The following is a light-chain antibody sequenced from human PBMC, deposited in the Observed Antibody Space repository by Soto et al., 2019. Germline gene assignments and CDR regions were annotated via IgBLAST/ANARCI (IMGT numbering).Light chain of an antibody. Sequence: QSALTQPASVSGSPGQSITISCTGTSSDVGRYNLVSWYQQHPGKAPKFMIYEVSKRPSGVSNRFSGSKSGNTASLTISGLQTEDEADYYCCSYAGSSSYVVFGGGTKVTVL. CDR3: CSYAGSSSYVV. CDR2: EVS. J-gene: IGLJ2*01. V-gene: IGLV2-23*02. CDR1: SSDVGRYNL.